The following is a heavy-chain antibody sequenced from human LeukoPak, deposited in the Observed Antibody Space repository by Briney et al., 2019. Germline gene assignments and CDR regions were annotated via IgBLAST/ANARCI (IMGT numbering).Heavy chain of an antibody. V-gene: IGHV7-4-1*02. D-gene: IGHD3-10*01. J-gene: IGHJ4*02. CDR1: GYTFTSYA. CDR3: AGDISPRYYYGSVGF. Sequence: ASVKVSCKASGYTFTSYAMNWVRQAPGQGLEWMGWINTNTGNPTYAQGFTGRFVSSLDTSVSTAYLQISSLKAEDTAVYYCAGDISPRYYYGSVGFWGQGTLVTVSS. CDR2: INTNTGNP.